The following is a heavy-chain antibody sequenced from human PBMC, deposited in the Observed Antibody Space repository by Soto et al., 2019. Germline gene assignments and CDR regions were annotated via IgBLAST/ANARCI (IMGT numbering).Heavy chain of an antibody. V-gene: IGHV4-30-2*01. CDR3: ARAKPSPTVTTPNCFDP. D-gene: IGHD4-17*01. Sequence: PSETLSLTWAVSGGSIRSGGDSWSWIRQPPGKGLEWIGYIYHSGSTYYNPSLKSRVTISVDRSKNQFSLKLSSVTAVDTAVYYCARAKPSPTVTTPNCFDPWGQATLV. CDR1: GGSIRSGGDS. CDR2: IYHSGST. J-gene: IGHJ5*02.